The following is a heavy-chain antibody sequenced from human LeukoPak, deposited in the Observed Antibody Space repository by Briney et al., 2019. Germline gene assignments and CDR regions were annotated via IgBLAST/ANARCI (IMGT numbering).Heavy chain of an antibody. D-gene: IGHD4-23*01. V-gene: IGHV4-30-4*08. CDR1: GGSISSGDYY. CDR3: ARDSSVDWYFDL. Sequence: PSETLSLTCTVSGGSISSGDYYWSWIRQPPGKGLEWIGYIYYSGSTYYNPSLKSRVTTSVDTSKNQFSLKLSSVTAADTAVYYCARDSSVDWYFDLWGRGTLVTVSS. J-gene: IGHJ2*01. CDR2: IYYSGST.